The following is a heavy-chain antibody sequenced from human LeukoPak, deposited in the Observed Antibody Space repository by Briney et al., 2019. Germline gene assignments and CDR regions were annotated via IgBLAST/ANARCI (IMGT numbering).Heavy chain of an antibody. Sequence: SGGSLRLSCAAPGFTFSSYSMNWVRQAPGKGLEWVSSISSSSSYIYYADSVKGRFTISRDNAKNSLYLQMNSLRAEDTAVYYCAAMVRGVIIPLDAFDIWGQGTMVTVSS. D-gene: IGHD3-10*01. CDR2: ISSSSSYI. J-gene: IGHJ3*02. CDR1: GFTFSSYS. V-gene: IGHV3-21*01. CDR3: AAMVRGVIIPLDAFDI.